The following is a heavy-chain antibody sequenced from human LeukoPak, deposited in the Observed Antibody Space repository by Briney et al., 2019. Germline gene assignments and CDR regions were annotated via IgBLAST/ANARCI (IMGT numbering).Heavy chain of an antibody. J-gene: IGHJ4*02. Sequence: GGSLRLSCAASGFTFSSYAMSWVRQAPGKGLEWVSAISGSGGSTYYADSVKGRFTISRDNSKNTLYLQMNSLRAEDTAVYYCAKGSLLYAACTPPGYFDYWGQGTLVTVSS. CDR2: ISGSGGST. CDR1: GFTFSSYA. V-gene: IGHV3-23*01. CDR3: AKGSLLYAACTPPGYFDY. D-gene: IGHD6-13*01.